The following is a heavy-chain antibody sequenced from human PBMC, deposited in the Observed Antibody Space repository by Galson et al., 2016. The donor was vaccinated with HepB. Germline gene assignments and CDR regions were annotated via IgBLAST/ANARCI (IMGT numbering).Heavy chain of an antibody. D-gene: IGHD1-1*01. V-gene: IGHV3-23*01. CDR3: AKERLVRRIFDH. Sequence: SLRLSCAASGFKLSHYAMHWVRQGPDKGLEWVSALSGSGGSTYYADSVKGRFTISRDNSKNTLYLQMNSLRAEDTAVYYCAKERLVRRIFDHWGQGTLLTVSS. CDR2: LSGSGGST. CDR1: GFKLSHYA. J-gene: IGHJ4*02.